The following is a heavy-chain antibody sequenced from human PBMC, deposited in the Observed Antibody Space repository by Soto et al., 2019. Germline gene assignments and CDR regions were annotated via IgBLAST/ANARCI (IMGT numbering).Heavy chain of an antibody. CDR3: ARSGYCSSTSCYRKYYFDY. V-gene: IGHV4-39*01. J-gene: IGHJ4*02. CDR1: VGSISSSSYY. Sequence: SETLSLTCTVSVGSISSSSYYWGWIRQPPGKGLEWIGSIYYSGSTYYNPSLKSRVTISVDTSKNQFSLKLSSVTAADTAVYYCARSGYCSSTSCYRKYYFDYWGQGTLVTVSS. D-gene: IGHD2-2*01. CDR2: IYYSGST.